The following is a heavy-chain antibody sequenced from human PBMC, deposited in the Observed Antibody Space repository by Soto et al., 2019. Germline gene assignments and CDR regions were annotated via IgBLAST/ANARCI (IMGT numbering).Heavy chain of an antibody. Sequence: GGSLRLSCAASGFTFSTYAMSWVRQAPGKGLEWVSAISGSGDITYYADSVKGRFTISRDNSKNTLYLQMNSLRAEDTXXYYCAKDPADGLGWFDPWGQGTLVTVSS. V-gene: IGHV3-23*01. CDR2: ISGSGDIT. CDR1: GFTFSTYA. J-gene: IGHJ5*02. CDR3: AKDPADGLGWFDP.